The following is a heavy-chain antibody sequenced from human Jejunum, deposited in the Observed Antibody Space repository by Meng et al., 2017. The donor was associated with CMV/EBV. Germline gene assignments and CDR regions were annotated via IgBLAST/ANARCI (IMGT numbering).Heavy chain of an antibody. CDR2: MSYDGSNK. V-gene: IGHV3-30*03. Sequence: GFTFSNYGMHWVRQAPGKGLEWVTFMSYDGSNKYYVDSVKGRFTISRDNSKNTLYLQMNSLRAEDTAVYYCARESGKAARGVLDCWGQGTLVTVSS. D-gene: IGHD6-6*01. J-gene: IGHJ4*02. CDR3: ARESGKAARGVLDC. CDR1: GFTFSNYG.